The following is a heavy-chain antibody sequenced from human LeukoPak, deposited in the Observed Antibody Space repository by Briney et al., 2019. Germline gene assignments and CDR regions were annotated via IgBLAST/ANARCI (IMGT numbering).Heavy chain of an antibody. CDR3: ARHKNYGSGRRVDP. D-gene: IGHD3-10*01. CDR1: GGSISSGSYY. CDR2: IYTSGST. J-gene: IGHJ5*02. V-gene: IGHV4-61*02. Sequence: SQTRSLTCTVSGGSISSGSYYWSWIRQPAGKGLEWIGRIYTSGSTNYNPSLKSRVTISVDTSRNQLSLQLSSVTAADTAVYYCARHKNYGSGRRVDPWGQGTLVTVSS.